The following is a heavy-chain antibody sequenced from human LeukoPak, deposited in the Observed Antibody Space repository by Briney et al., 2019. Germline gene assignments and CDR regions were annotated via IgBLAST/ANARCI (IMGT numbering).Heavy chain of an antibody. J-gene: IGHJ4*02. Sequence: SVKVSCKASGGTFSSYAISWVRQAPGQGLEWMGRIIPILGIANYAQKLQGRVTITADKSTSTAYMELSSLRSEDTAVYYCARGTSSHCSGGSCYSTRDYYFDYWGQGTLVTVSS. D-gene: IGHD2-15*01. V-gene: IGHV1-69*04. CDR2: IIPILGIA. CDR1: GGTFSSYA. CDR3: ARGTSSHCSGGSCYSTRDYYFDY.